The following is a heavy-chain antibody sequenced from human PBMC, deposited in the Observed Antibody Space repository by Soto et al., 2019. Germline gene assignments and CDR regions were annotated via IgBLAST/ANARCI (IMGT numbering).Heavy chain of an antibody. CDR1: GGSISSGDYY. CDR2: IYYSGST. D-gene: IGHD3-22*01. J-gene: IGHJ4*02. V-gene: IGHV4-30-4*01. Sequence: QVQLQESGPGLVKPSQTLSLTCTVSGGSISSGDYYWSWIRQPPGKGLEWIGYIYYSGSTYYNPSLQSRVTISVDTSKNQFALKLSSVTAADTAVFYCARERYSSGYYYVVDYWGQGTLVTVSS. CDR3: ARERYSSGYYYVVDY.